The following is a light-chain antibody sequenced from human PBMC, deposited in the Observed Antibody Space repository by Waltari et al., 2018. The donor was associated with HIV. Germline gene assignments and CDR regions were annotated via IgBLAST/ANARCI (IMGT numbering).Light chain of an antibody. V-gene: IGKV1-27*01. Sequence: DIQMIQSPSSLSASVGDRVTITCRASRDIGNHLAWYQQKPGKVPNVLIYAASTLQSGVPSRFRGSGSGTDFTLAITNLQPEDVGIYYCQKYNSAPWTFGQGTKVEIK. CDR1: RDIGNH. CDR3: QKYNSAPWT. J-gene: IGKJ1*01. CDR2: AAS.